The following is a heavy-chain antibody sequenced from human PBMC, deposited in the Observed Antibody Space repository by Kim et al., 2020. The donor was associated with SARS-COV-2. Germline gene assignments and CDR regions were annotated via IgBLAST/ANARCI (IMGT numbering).Heavy chain of an antibody. CDR1: GGTFSSYA. CDR3: ASEEIGLNYYGSGSYYNWFDP. Sequence: SVKVSCKASGGTFSSYAISWVRQAPGQGLEWMGGIIPIFGTANYAQKFQGRVTITADESTSTAYMELSSLRSEDTAVYYCASEEIGLNYYGSGSYYNWFDPWGQGTLVTVSS. D-gene: IGHD3-10*01. J-gene: IGHJ5*02. V-gene: IGHV1-69*13. CDR2: IIPIFGTA.